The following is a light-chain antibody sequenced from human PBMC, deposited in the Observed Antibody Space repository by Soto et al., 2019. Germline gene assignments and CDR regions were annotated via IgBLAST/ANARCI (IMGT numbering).Light chain of an antibody. CDR3: LQYYNFPRT. J-gene: IGKJ1*01. CDR2: KAS. Sequence: DIQMTQSPPTLSASAGDRVTITCRASESISSWLAWYQQKPGKAPKLLMYKASSLESGVPSRFSGSGSGTEFSLTISSLQPEDFATYYCLQYYNFPRTFGQGTKVDIK. V-gene: IGKV1-5*03. CDR1: ESISSW.